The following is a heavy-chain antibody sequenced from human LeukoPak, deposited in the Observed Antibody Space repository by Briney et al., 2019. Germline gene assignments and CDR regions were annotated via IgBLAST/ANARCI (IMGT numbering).Heavy chain of an antibody. V-gene: IGHV4-38-2*02. Sequence: SETLSLTCTVSGGSISSYYWGWIRQPPGKGLEWIGSIYHSGSTYYNPSLKSRVTISVDTSKNQFSMKLSSVTAADTAVYYCARDAGGAFHIWGQGTMVTVSS. J-gene: IGHJ3*02. CDR2: IYHSGST. CDR1: GGSISSYY. CDR3: ARDAGGAFHI. D-gene: IGHD3-16*01.